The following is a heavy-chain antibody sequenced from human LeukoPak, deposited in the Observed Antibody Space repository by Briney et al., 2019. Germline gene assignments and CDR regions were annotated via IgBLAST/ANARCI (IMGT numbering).Heavy chain of an antibody. CDR2: IYYSGST. CDR1: GGSIRSYY. CDR3: ARRSPRMIVVVVAATRKTYFDY. Sequence: SETLSLTCTVSGGSIRSYYWSWIRQPPGKGLEWIGYIYYSGSTNYNPSLKSRVTISVDTSKNQFSLKLSSVTAADTAVYYCARRSPRMIVVVVAATRKTYFDYWGQGTLVTVSS. V-gene: IGHV4-59*12. J-gene: IGHJ4*02. D-gene: IGHD2-15*01.